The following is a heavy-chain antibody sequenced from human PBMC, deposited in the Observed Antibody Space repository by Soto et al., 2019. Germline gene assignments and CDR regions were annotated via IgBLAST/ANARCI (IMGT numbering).Heavy chain of an antibody. CDR3: AKDSARNYYDSSGYYFPYYYYGMDV. J-gene: IGHJ6*02. CDR1: GFTFSSYA. Sequence: PGGSLRLSCAASGFTFSSYAMSWVRQAPGKGLEWVSAISGSGGSTYYADSVKGRFTISRDNSKNTLYLQMNSLRAEDTAVYYCAKDSARNYYDSSGYYFPYYYYGMDVWGQGTTVTVSS. D-gene: IGHD3-22*01. V-gene: IGHV3-23*01. CDR2: ISGSGGST.